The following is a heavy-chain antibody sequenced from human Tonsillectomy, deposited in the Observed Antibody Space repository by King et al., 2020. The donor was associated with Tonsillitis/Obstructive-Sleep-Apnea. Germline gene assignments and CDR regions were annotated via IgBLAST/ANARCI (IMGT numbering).Heavy chain of an antibody. V-gene: IGHV3-23*04. CDR1: GFTFSSYA. CDR2: ISGSGGST. CDR3: AKALDYGGNFNYYGMDV. J-gene: IGHJ6*02. Sequence: VQLVESGGNLVQPGGSLRLSCAASGFTFSSYAMSWVRQVPGKGLEWVSAISGSGGSTYYADSVKGRFTISRDNSKNTLYLQMNSLRAEDTAVYYCAKALDYGGNFNYYGMDVWGQGTTVTVSS. D-gene: IGHD4-23*01.